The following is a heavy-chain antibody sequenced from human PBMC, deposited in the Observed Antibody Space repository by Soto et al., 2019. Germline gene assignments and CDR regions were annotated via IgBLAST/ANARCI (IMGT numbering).Heavy chain of an antibody. Sequence: PGGSLRLSCAASVFTFGNYAMSWVRQAPGKGLEWVSSINRMDGSTYYADSVKGRLTISRDNSKNTLYLQMNGLRAEDTAVYYSAKNYYFDNWGQGTLVTVSS. V-gene: IGHV3-23*01. J-gene: IGHJ4*02. CDR1: VFTFGNYA. CDR2: INRMDGST. CDR3: AKNYYFDN.